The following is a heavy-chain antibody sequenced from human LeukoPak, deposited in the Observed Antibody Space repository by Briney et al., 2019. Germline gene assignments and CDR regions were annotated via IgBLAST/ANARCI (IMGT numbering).Heavy chain of an antibody. D-gene: IGHD6-13*01. CDR2: IIPILGIA. CDR3: ARVSTKAANKGLAAAGTNFDY. J-gene: IGHJ4*02. V-gene: IGHV1-69*04. CDR1: GGTFSSYA. Sequence: ASVKVSCKASGGTFSSYAISWVRQAPGQGLEWMGRIIPILGIANYAQKFQGRVTITADKSTSTAYMELSSLRSEDTAVYYCARVSTKAANKGLAAAGTNFDYWGQGTLVTVSS.